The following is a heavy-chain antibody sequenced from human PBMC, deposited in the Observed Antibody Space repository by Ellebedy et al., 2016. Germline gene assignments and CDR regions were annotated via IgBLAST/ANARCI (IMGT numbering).Heavy chain of an antibody. CDR1: GGSISSSSYY. V-gene: IGHV4-39*07. D-gene: IGHD6-19*01. CDR3: ARGSSGWYREYNWFDP. J-gene: IGHJ5*02. Sequence: SETLSLTXTVSGGSISSSSYYWGWIRQPPGKGLEWIGSIYYSGSTYYNPSLKSRVTISVDTSKNQFSLKLSSVTAADTAVYYCARGSSGWYREYNWFDPWGQGTLVTVSS. CDR2: IYYSGST.